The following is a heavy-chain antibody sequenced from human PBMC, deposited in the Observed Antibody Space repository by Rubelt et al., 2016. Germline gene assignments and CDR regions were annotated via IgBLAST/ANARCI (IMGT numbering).Heavy chain of an antibody. CDR2: MSYDGGNQ. J-gene: IGHJ5*02. V-gene: IGHV3-33*05. CDR3: ARTSRRFGGWFDP. Sequence: GKGLEWVAVMSYDGGNQYYGDSVKGRFTISRDNAKNSLYLQMNSLRPEDAAVYYCARTSRRFGGWFDPWGQGTLVTVSS. D-gene: IGHD3-3*01.